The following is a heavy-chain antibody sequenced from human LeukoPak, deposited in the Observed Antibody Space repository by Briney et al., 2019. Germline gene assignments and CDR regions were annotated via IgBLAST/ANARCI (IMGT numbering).Heavy chain of an antibody. CDR1: GFTFSSYS. Sequence: GGSLRLSCAASGFTFSSYSMNWVRQAPGKGLEWVSSISSSSSYIYYADSVKGRFTISRDNAKNTLYLQMNSLRAEDTAVYYCAKEVYYYDSSGYYGYWGQGTLVTVSS. D-gene: IGHD3-22*01. V-gene: IGHV3-21*04. CDR3: AKEVYYYDSSGYYGY. J-gene: IGHJ4*02. CDR2: ISSSSSYI.